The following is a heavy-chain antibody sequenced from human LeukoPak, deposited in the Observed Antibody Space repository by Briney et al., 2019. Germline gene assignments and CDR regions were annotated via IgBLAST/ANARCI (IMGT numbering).Heavy chain of an antibody. CDR1: GFTFSSYG. CDR2: IRGSGDIT. J-gene: IGHJ3*02. CDR3: ARDLWDYYDSSGEGAFDI. D-gene: IGHD3-22*01. V-gene: IGHV3-23*01. Sequence: GGSLRLSCAASGFTFSSYGMSWVRQAPGKGLEWVSGIRGSGDITFYADSVKGRFTISRDNSKNTLYLQMNSLRAEDTAVYYCARDLWDYYDSSGEGAFDIWGQGTMVTVSS.